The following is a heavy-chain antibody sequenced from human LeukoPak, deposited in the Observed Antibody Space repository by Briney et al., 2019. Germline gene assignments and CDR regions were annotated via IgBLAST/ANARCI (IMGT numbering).Heavy chain of an antibody. CDR2: INPSGGST. D-gene: IGHD6-6*01. V-gene: IGHV1-46*01. CDR3: ARVSQAYSGSPHFDY. Sequence: ASVKVSCKASGYTFTSYYMHWVRQAPGQGLEWMGIINPSGGSTSYAQKFQGRVTMTRDTSTSTVYMELSSLRSEDTAVYYCARVSQAYSGSPHFDYWGQGTLVTVSS. J-gene: IGHJ4*02. CDR1: GYTFTSYY.